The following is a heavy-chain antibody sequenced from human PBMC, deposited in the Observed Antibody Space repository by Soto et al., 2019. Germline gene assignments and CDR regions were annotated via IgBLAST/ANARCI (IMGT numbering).Heavy chain of an antibody. CDR3: AREGVISEDAFDI. CDR2: IIPIFCTA. CDR1: GGTXTSYA. Sequence: GXSXKVSFKASGGTXTSYAIRLVRQAPGQGLEWMGGIIPIFCTANYAQKFQGRVTITADESTSTAYMELSSLRSEDTAVYYCAREGVISEDAFDIWGQGTMGTVS. V-gene: IGHV1-69*13. D-gene: IGHD6-13*01. J-gene: IGHJ3*02.